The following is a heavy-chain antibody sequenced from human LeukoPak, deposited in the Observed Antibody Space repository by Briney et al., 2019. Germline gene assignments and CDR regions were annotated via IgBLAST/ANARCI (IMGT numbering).Heavy chain of an antibody. D-gene: IGHD3-16*02. CDR3: AREEGVSWFDP. CDR1: GFTFISNW. V-gene: IGHV3-7*01. CDR2: IKQDGSDK. J-gene: IGHJ5*02. Sequence: GGSLRLSCAASGFTFISNWMSWVRQAPGKGLEWVASIKQDGSDKSYVDSVKGRFTISRDNAKNSVYLQMNSLRAEDTAVYYCAREEGVSWFDPWGQGTLVTVSS.